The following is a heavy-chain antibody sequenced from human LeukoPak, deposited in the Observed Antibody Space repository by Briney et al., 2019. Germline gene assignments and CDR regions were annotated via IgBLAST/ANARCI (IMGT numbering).Heavy chain of an antibody. CDR2: IYTSGST. Sequence: SETLSLTCTVSGGSISGYYWSWIRQPAKKGLEWIGRIYTSGSTNYNPSLKTRVTMSVDTSKNQFSLKLSSVTAADTAVYYCARQIEYSGSKQQNRAFDIWGQGTMVTVSS. D-gene: IGHD1-26*01. CDR3: ARQIEYSGSKQQNRAFDI. CDR1: GGSISGYY. J-gene: IGHJ3*02. V-gene: IGHV4-4*07.